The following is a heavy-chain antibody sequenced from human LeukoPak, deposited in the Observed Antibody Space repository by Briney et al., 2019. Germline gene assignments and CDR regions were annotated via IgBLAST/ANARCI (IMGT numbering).Heavy chain of an antibody. CDR2: INPNGGGT. CDR1: GYTFTSYF. D-gene: IGHD2-2*01. V-gene: IGHV1-46*01. Sequence: ASVKVSCKASGYTFTSYFMRWVRQAPGQGLEWMGIINPNGGGTSYAQKFQGGVTMTRDTSTSTVYMELNSLRSDDAAVYYCARDPYCSSSNCSPFDYWGQATLVTVSS. J-gene: IGHJ4*02. CDR3: ARDPYCSSSNCSPFDY.